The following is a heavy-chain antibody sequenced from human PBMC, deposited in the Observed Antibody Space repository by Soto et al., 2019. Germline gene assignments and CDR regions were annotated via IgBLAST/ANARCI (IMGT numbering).Heavy chain of an antibody. CDR1: GGSFGGYY. J-gene: IGHJ3*01. CDR2: INHSGST. D-gene: IGHD3-3*01. V-gene: IGHV4-34*01. Sequence: QGQLQQWGAGLLKPSETLSLTCAVYGGSFGGYYWSWIRQPPGKGLEWIGEINHSGSTNYNPSLKSRVTISADTFKNQFSLKLSSVTAADTAVYYCARGHYNFWNGSPERGLMGGWGQGTMVTVSS. CDR3: ARGHYNFWNGSPERGLMGG.